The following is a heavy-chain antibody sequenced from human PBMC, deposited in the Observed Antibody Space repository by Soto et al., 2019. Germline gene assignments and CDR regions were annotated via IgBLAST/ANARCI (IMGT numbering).Heavy chain of an antibody. CDR1: GFTFDDYA. CDR2: ISWNSGSI. Sequence: EVQLVESGGGLVQPGRSLRLSCAASGFTFDDYAMHWVRQAPGKGLEWVSGISWNSGSIGYADSVKGRFTISRDNAQNARLLQRNSRRAEDTALYYGAINSALGGWGGMDVWCQGTTVTVSS. D-gene: IGHD3-16*01. V-gene: IGHV3-9*01. J-gene: IGHJ6*02. CDR3: AINSALGGWGGMDV.